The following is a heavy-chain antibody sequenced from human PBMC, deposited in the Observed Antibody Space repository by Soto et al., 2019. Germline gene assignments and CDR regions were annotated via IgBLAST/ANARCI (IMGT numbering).Heavy chain of an antibody. Sequence: PGGSLRLSCAASGFTFSSYSMNWVRQAPGKGLEWVSAISSSGGGTYYADSVKGRFTISRDNSKNTLYLQMNSLRAEDTAVYYCARDRTYYYGSGTKKYYYYGMDVWGQGTTVTVSS. V-gene: IGHV3-23*01. CDR3: ARDRTYYYGSGTKKYYYYGMDV. D-gene: IGHD3-10*01. CDR1: GFTFSSYS. J-gene: IGHJ6*02. CDR2: ISSSGGGT.